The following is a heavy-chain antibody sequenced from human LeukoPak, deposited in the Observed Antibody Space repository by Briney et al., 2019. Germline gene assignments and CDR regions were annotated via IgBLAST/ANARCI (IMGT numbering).Heavy chain of an antibody. D-gene: IGHD5-18*01. Sequence: GASGKVSCKASGYTFTSYGISWVRQAPGQGLEWMGWISAYNGNTNYAQKLQGRVTMTEDTSTDTAYMELSSLRSEDTALYYCARGAGYNYGLGWFDPWGQGTLVTVSS. J-gene: IGHJ5*02. V-gene: IGHV1-18*01. CDR1: GYTFTSYG. CDR2: ISAYNGNT. CDR3: ARGAGYNYGLGWFDP.